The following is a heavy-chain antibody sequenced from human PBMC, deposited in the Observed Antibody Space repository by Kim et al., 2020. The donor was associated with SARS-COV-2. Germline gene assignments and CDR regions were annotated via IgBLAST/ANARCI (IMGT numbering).Heavy chain of an antibody. CDR3: ARNPAWDIDY. V-gene: IGHV3-48*02. J-gene: IGHJ4*02. Sequence: YSDAVKGRCAIARDTAKNSLFLQMNSLRDVDTAIYYCARNPAWDIDYWGQGTLVTVSS. D-gene: IGHD1-26*01.